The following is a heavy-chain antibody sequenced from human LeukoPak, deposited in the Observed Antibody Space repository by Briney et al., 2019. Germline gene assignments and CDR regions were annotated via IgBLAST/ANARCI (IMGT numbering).Heavy chain of an antibody. V-gene: IGHV4-34*01. Sequence: SETLSLTRAVYGGSFSGSYWSWIRQPPGKGLEWIGEINHSGSTNYNPSLKSRVTISVDTSKNQFSLKLSSVTAADTAVYYCASSPVGATDYWGQGTLVTVSS. CDR3: ASSPVGATDY. D-gene: IGHD1-26*01. CDR1: GGSFSGSY. J-gene: IGHJ4*02. CDR2: INHSGST.